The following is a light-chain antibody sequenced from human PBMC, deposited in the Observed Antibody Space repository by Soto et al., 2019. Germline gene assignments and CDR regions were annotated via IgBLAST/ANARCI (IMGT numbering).Light chain of an antibody. CDR2: AAS. CDR1: QSVTYN. J-gene: IGKJ1*01. CDR3: QQYKNLPKT. V-gene: IGKV3-15*01. Sequence: EIVMTQSPATLSVFPGERATLSCRASQSVTYNLAWYQQTPGQSPRLLIYAASTRATGVPARFSGSGSGTEFPLTISRLQSEDFAVYYCQQYKNLPKTFGQGTKVEIK.